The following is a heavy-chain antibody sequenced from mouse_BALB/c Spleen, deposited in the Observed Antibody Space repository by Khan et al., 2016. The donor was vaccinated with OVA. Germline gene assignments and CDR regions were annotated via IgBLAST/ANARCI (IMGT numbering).Heavy chain of an antibody. J-gene: IGHJ3*01. Sequence: VQLQQSGPELVKPGASMKMSCKASGYSFTGYTMNWVKQSRVKNLEWIGLINPYNGGTAYNLKFGGKATLTVDKSSNTAYMELLSLTSEVSAVYYCVCSASYGDYVEAWFAYWGQGTLVTVSA. CDR3: VCSASYGDYVEAWFAY. CDR1: GYSFTGYT. CDR2: INPYNGGT. V-gene: IGHV1-37*01. D-gene: IGHD2-13*01.